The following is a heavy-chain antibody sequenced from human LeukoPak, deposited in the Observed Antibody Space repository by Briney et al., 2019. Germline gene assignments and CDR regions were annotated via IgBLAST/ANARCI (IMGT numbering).Heavy chain of an antibody. D-gene: IGHD1-26*01. CDR3: GREGRWMGAFDY. CDR1: GFTFSTYW. J-gene: IGHJ4*02. V-gene: IGHV3-7*03. CDR2: IKPDGSEG. Sequence: GGSLRLSCAASGFTFSTYWMTRVRLAPAKGLEWVANIKPDGSEGFYVDSVKGRFTISRDNAKNSLYLQMNSLRAEDTAVYYSGREGRWMGAFDYWGQGTLVTVSS.